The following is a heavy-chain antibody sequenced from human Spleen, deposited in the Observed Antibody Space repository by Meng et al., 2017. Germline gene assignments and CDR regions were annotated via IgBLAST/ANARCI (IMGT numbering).Heavy chain of an antibody. Sequence: QVQLKESGPELVKPSQTLTLSCTVSGGSISSGGYYWSWIRQHPGKGLEWIGYIYYSGSTYYNPSLKSLVTISVDTSKNQFSLKLSSVTAADTAVYYCARLMSGYDVFDYWGQGTLVTVSS. CDR2: IYYSGST. J-gene: IGHJ4*02. V-gene: IGHV4-31*01. CDR3: ARLMSGYDVFDY. D-gene: IGHD5-12*01. CDR1: GGSISSGGYY.